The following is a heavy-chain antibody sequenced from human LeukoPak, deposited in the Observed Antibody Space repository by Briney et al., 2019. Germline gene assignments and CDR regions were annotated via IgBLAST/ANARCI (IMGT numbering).Heavy chain of an antibody. D-gene: IGHD1-26*01. V-gene: IGHV4-59*01. J-gene: IGHJ4*02. Sequence: PSETLSLTCTVSGGSISSYYWSWVRQPPGKGLEWVGYIYYSGSTNYNPSLKSRVTISVDTSKNQFSLKLSSVTAAYPAVYYCARIGGSYRFDYWGQGTLVTVSS. CDR1: GGSISSYY. CDR3: ARIGGSYRFDY. CDR2: IYYSGST.